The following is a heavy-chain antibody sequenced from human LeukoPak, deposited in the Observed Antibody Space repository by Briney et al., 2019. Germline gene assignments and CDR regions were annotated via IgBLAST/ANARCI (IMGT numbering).Heavy chain of an antibody. CDR3: ARGLYGPNWYFDL. CDR2: ISYDSNNE. D-gene: IGHD2/OR15-2a*01. V-gene: IGHV3-30*04. Sequence: GGSLRLSCAASGFTFSSYAMHWVRQAPGKGLQWVAVISYDSNNEYFADSVKGRFTISRDNSKNTLYLQMNSLRAEDTAVYYCARGLYGPNWYFDLWGRGTLVTVSS. J-gene: IGHJ2*01. CDR1: GFTFSSYA.